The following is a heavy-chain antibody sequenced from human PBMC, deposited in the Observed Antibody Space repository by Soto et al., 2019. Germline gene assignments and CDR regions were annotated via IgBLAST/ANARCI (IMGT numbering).Heavy chain of an antibody. Sequence: QVQLVQSGAEVKKPEASVKVSCKASGYTFTNYEISWVRQAPGQGLEWMGWISAYNGNTNYAQRLQGRVTLTTDASTSTAYMELRSLRSDDTAIYYCARSYYGERGGAFDFWGQGTMVIVSS. D-gene: IGHD4-17*01. J-gene: IGHJ3*01. CDR2: ISAYNGNT. V-gene: IGHV1-18*01. CDR1: GYTFTNYE. CDR3: ARSYYGERGGAFDF.